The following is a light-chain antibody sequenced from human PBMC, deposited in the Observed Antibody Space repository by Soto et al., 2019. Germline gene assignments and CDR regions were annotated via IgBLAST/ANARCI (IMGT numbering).Light chain of an antibody. CDR2: EVF. J-gene: IGLJ2*01. CDR1: SSDICNYGY. CDR3: TSYTGTYSVV. Sequence: QSVLTHPASVSGSPGQSITISCTGSSSDICNYGYVSWYQLHPGKAPQVIIYEVFNRPSGVSNRFSGSKSGNTASLTISGRQADDDAVYYCTSYTGTYSVVFGGGTKLPVL. V-gene: IGLV2-14*01.